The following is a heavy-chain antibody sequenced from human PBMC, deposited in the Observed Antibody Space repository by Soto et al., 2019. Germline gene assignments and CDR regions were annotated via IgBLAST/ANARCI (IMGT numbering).Heavy chain of an antibody. D-gene: IGHD3-10*01. CDR3: AKSLDYYGSGSPRGGY. J-gene: IGHJ4*02. V-gene: IGHV3-23*01. Sequence: PGGSLRLSCAASGFTFSSYAMSWVRQAPGKGLEWVSAISGSGGSTYYADSVKGRFTISRDNSKNTLYLQMNSLRAEDTAVYYCAKSLDYYGSGSPRGGYWGQGTLVTVSS. CDR2: ISGSGGST. CDR1: GFTFSSYA.